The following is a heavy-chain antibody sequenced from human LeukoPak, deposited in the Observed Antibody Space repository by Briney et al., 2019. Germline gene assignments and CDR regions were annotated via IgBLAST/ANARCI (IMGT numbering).Heavy chain of an antibody. Sequence: ASVKVSCKASGGTFSSYAISWVRQAPGQGLEWMGGIIPIFGTANYAQKFQGRVTITADESTSTAHMELSSLRSEDTAVYYCAIVVIAYGGVYAFDIWGQGTMVTVSS. V-gene: IGHV1-69*13. D-gene: IGHD2-21*01. CDR3: AIVVIAYGGVYAFDI. CDR2: IIPIFGTA. J-gene: IGHJ3*02. CDR1: GGTFSSYA.